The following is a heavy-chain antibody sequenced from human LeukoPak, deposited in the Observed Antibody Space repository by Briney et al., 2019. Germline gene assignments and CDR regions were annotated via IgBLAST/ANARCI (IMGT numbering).Heavy chain of an antibody. CDR1: GFTFSSYG. CDR3: ARGVFSTVTTHDAFDI. J-gene: IGHJ3*02. Sequence: GGSLRLSCAASGFTFSSYGMSWVRQAPGKGLEWVSYISSSGSTIYYADSVKGRFTISRDNAKNSLYLQMNSLRAEDTAVYYCARGVFSTVTTHDAFDIWGQGTMVTVSS. V-gene: IGHV3-48*04. CDR2: ISSSGSTI. D-gene: IGHD4-17*01.